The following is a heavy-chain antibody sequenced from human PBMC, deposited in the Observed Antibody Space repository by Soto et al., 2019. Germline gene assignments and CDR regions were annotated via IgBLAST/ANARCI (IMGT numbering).Heavy chain of an antibody. J-gene: IGHJ6*02. CDR2: IYYSGST. CDR1: GGSISRGGYY. D-gene: IGHD1-7*01. V-gene: IGHV4-31*03. CDR3: AREPEELELPPYGTDV. Sequence: SETLSLTCTVSGGSISRGGYYWSWIRQHPGKGLEWIGYIYYSGSTYYNPSLKSRVTISVDTSKNQFSLKLSSVTAADTAVYYCAREPEELELPPYGTDVWGEATTVTV.